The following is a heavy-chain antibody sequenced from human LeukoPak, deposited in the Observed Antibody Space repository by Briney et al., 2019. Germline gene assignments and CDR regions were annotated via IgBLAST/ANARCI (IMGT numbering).Heavy chain of an antibody. V-gene: IGHV4-59*13. CDR2: FYYSGSI. D-gene: IGHD3-22*01. Sequence: NPSETLSLTCSVSGGSISSYYLTWIRRPPGKGLEWIGYFYYSGSIDYNPSLKSRVTLSADTSKNQFSLKLSSVTAADTAVYYCARGGYYYDSSGYWGAFDIWGQGTMVTVSS. CDR3: ARGGYYYDSSGYWGAFDI. J-gene: IGHJ3*02. CDR1: GGSISSYY.